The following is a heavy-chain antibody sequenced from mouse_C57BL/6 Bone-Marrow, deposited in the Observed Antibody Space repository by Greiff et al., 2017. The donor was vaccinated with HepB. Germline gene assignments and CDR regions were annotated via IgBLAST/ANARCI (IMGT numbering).Heavy chain of an antibody. J-gene: IGHJ4*01. Sequence: VQLQQSGPELVKPGASVKISCKASGYTFTDYNMDWVKQSHGKSLEWIGDINPNNGGTIYNQKFKGKATLTVDKSSSTAYMELRSLTSEDTAVYDCARGEGISYAMDYWGQGTSVTVSS. CDR2: INPNNGGT. V-gene: IGHV1-18*01. CDR3: ARGEGISYAMDY. CDR1: GYTFTDYN.